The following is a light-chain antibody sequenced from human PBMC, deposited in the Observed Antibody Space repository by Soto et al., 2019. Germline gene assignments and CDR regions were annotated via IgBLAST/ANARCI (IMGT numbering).Light chain of an antibody. J-gene: IGKJ1*01. V-gene: IGKV1-5*03. CDR2: KAS. CDR1: QSISTW. CDR3: QQYNSYSPT. Sequence: DIQMTQSPSTLSASVGDRVTITCRASQSISTWLAWYQQEPGKAPKLLIHKASSFQSGVPSRFSGSGSGTDFTLTISSLHPDDFATYYCQQYNSYSPTFGQGTTVEIK.